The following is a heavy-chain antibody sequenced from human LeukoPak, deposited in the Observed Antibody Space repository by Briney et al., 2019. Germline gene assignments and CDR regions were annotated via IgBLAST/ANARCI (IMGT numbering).Heavy chain of an antibody. CDR3: ARGEDFSSGWLLGFDP. CDR1: GYTFTSYY. D-gene: IGHD6-19*01. CDR2: INPSGGST. V-gene: IGHV1-46*01. Sequence: GASVKVSCKASGYTFTSYYMHWVRQAPGQGLEWMGLINPSGGSTSYAQKFQGRVTMTRDTSTSTVYMELSSLRSEDTAVYYCARGEDFSSGWLLGFDPWGQGTLVTVSS. J-gene: IGHJ5*02.